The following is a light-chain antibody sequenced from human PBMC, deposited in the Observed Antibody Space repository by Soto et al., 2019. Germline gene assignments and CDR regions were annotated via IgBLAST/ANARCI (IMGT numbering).Light chain of an antibody. V-gene: IGKV3-15*01. CDR3: QQYNAWPLT. J-gene: IGKJ4*01. CDR1: QSVSNN. CDR2: FAS. Sequence: EMVMTQSPATLSVSPGERATLSCRASQSVSNNLAWYQQKPGQAPRLLIYFASTRATGVPARFSGSGSGTELTLTISSLQSEDFAVYYCQQYNAWPLTFGGGTKVETK.